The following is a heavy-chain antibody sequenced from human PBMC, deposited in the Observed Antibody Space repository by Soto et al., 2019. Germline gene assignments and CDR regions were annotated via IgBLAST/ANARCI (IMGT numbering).Heavy chain of an antibody. CDR3: ARDGDRESNAFDL. CDR1: GFTFSSYA. V-gene: IGHV3-30-3*01. CDR2: ISYDGSSK. D-gene: IGHD3-3*01. J-gene: IGHJ3*01. Sequence: QVQLVESGGGVVQPGRSLRLSCAASGFTFSSYAMHWVRQAPGKGLEWVAVISYDGSSKYYADSVKGRFTISRDNSKNTLYLQMNSLRAEDTAVYYCARDGDRESNAFDLWGQGTMVTVSS.